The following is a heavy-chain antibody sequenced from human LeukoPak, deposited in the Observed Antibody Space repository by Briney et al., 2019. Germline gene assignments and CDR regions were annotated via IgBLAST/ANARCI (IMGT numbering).Heavy chain of an antibody. Sequence: GGSLRLSCAASGFIFNAFEMDWVRQAPGKGLEWVANMDPTGSQKRYVDSVGGRFTISKDNPGASLYLDMHSLRAEDTAIYYCAIWTSGNYWGQGTLVTVSS. V-gene: IGHV3-7*01. D-gene: IGHD1-1*01. CDR2: MDPTGSQK. J-gene: IGHJ4*02. CDR3: AIWTSGNY. CDR1: GFIFNAFE.